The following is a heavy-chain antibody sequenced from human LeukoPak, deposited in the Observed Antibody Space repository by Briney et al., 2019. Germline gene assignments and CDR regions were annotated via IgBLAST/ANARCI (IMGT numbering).Heavy chain of an antibody. J-gene: IGHJ5*02. D-gene: IGHD4-11*01. V-gene: IGHV1-8*01. CDR3: ARGPYSNYVSWFDP. CDR1: GYTFTSYD. Sequence: ASVKVSCKASGYTFTSYDINWVRQATGQGLEWMGWMNPNSGNTGYARKFQGRVTMTRNTSISTAYMELSSLRSEDTAVYYCARGPYSNYVSWFDPWGQGTPVTASS. CDR2: MNPNSGNT.